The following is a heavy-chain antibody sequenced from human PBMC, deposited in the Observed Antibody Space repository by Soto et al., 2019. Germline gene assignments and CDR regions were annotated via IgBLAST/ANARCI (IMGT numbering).Heavy chain of an antibody. D-gene: IGHD2-2*01. V-gene: IGHV1-69*13. CDR3: ARGLVRYCSSTSCYPALDYYYYGMDV. CDR2: IIPIFGTA. Sequence: AVKVSCKASGGTFSSYAISWVRQAPGQGXEWMGGIIPIFGTANYAQKFQGRVTITADESTSTAYMELSSLRSEDTAVYYCARGLVRYCSSTSCYPALDYYYYGMDVWGQGTTVTVSS. J-gene: IGHJ6*02. CDR1: GGTFSSYA.